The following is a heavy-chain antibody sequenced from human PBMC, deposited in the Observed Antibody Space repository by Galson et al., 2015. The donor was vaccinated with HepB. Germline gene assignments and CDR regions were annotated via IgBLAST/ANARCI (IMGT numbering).Heavy chain of an antibody. CDR2: ISSNGGST. D-gene: IGHD6-13*01. V-gene: IGHV3-64D*06. CDR3: VKGGSSWYHHFDY. J-gene: IGHJ4*02. Sequence: SLRLSCAASGFTFSSYAMHWVRQAPGKGLEYVSAISSNGGSTYYADSVKGRFTISRDNSKNTLYLQMSSLRAEDTAVYYCVKGGSSWYHHFDYWGQGTLVTVSS. CDR1: GFTFSSYA.